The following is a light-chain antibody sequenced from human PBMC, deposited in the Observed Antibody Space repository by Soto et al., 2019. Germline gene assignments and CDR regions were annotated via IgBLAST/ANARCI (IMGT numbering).Light chain of an antibody. CDR2: GAS. CDR3: QQYGSSLT. CDR1: QSVSSSY. J-gene: IGKJ4*01. V-gene: IGKV3-20*01. Sequence: EIVLTQSPGTLSLSPGERATLSCRASQSVSSSYLAWYQQKPGQAPRLLIYGASSRATGIPDRFSGSGSGTDFTLTISRLELEDFAVYYCQQYGSSLTLGGGTRVDIK.